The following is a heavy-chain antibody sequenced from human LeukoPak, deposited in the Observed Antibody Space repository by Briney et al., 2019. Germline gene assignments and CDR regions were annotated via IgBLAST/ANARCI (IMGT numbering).Heavy chain of an antibody. CDR2: IYSDSSA. CDR3: ARAPRPFDNSDYYFDY. Sequence: GGSLRLSCAASGVTVNYNFMSWVRQAPGKGLEWVSVIYSDSSADYADSVKGRFTISRDDAQNTLYLQMNSLRAGDTAVYHCARAPRPFDNSDYYFDYWGQGSLVTVSS. CDR1: GVTVNYNF. V-gene: IGHV3-53*01. J-gene: IGHJ4*02. D-gene: IGHD3-22*01.